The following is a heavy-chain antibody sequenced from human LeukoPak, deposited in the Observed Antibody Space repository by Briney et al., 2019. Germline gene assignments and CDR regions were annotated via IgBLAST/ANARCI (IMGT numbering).Heavy chain of an antibody. CDR2: IYTSGST. D-gene: IGHD1-20*01. Sequence: PSETLSLTCTVSGGSISSYYWSWIRQPAGKGLEWIGRIYTSGSTNYNPSLKSRVTMSVDTSKNQFSLKLSSVTAADTAVYYCARGSRITGTTPHFDYWGQGTLVTVSS. V-gene: IGHV4-4*07. CDR1: GGSISSYY. CDR3: ARGSRITGTTPHFDY. J-gene: IGHJ4*02.